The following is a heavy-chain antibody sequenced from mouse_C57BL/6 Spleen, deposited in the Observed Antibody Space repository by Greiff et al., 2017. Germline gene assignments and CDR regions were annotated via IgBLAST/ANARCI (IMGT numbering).Heavy chain of an antibody. CDR2: ISYDGSN. CDR1: GYSITSGYY. Sequence: EVKLEESGPGLVKPSQSLTLTCSVSGYSITSGYYWNWIRQFPGNKLEWLGYISYDGSNNYNPSLKNRISITRDTSKNQFFLKLNSVTTEDTATYYWSRVGLWPHYFDYWGQGTTLTVSS. D-gene: IGHD1-1*02. J-gene: IGHJ2*01. V-gene: IGHV3-6*01. CDR3: SRVGLWPHYFDY.